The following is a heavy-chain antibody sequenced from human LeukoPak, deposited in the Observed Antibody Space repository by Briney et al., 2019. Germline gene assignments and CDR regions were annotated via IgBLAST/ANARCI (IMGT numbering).Heavy chain of an antibody. J-gene: IGHJ4*02. CDR3: ARDEGYSSGWYYFDY. V-gene: IGHV3-30-3*01. CDR1: GFTFSSYA. D-gene: IGHD6-19*01. Sequence: QTGGSLRLSCAASGFTFSSYAMHWVRQAPGKGLEWVAVISYDGSNKYYADSVKGRFTISRDNAKNSLYLQMNSLRAEDTAVYYCARDEGYSSGWYYFDYWSQGTLVTVSS. CDR2: ISYDGSNK.